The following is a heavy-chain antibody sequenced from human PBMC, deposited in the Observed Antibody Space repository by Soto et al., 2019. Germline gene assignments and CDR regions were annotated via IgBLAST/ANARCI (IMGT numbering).Heavy chain of an antibody. V-gene: IGHV3-66*01. Sequence: EVQLVESGGGLVQPGGSLRLSCAASGFTVGNNYMTWVRQAPGKGLEWVSTIYSGGSTDYADSVKGGFTISRDNSKNTLYLQMTGLRAEDTAVYYCARGARDYDILTGYYYSLDYWGQGTLVTVSS. CDR1: GFTVGNNY. J-gene: IGHJ4*02. D-gene: IGHD3-9*01. CDR2: IYSGGST. CDR3: ARGARDYDILTGYYYSLDY.